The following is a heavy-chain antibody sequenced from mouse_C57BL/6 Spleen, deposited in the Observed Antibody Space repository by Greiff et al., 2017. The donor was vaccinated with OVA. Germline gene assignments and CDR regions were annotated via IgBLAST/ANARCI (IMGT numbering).Heavy chain of an antibody. CDR3: ARGGTTPLDY. CDR2: INPNNGGT. D-gene: IGHD1-1*01. J-gene: IGHJ2*01. Sequence: EVKLMESGPELVKPGASVKIPCKASGYTFTDYNMDWVKQSHGKSLEWIGDINPNNGGTIYNQKFKGKATLTVDKSSSTAYMELRSLTSEDTAVYYCARGGTTPLDYWGQGTTLTVSS. CDR1: GYTFTDYN. V-gene: IGHV1-18*01.